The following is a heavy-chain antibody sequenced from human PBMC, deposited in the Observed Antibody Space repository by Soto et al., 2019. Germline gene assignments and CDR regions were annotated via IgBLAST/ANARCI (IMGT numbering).Heavy chain of an antibody. Sequence: GGSLRLSCAASGFTFSSYWMSWVRQAPGKGLEWVANIKQDGSEKYYVDSVKCRFTISRDNAKNSLYLQMNSLRAEDTAVYYCARESRDGYLDYWGQGTLVTVSS. CDR1: GFTFSSYW. J-gene: IGHJ4*02. V-gene: IGHV3-7*01. CDR3: ARESRDGYLDY. D-gene: IGHD6-13*01. CDR2: IKQDGSEK.